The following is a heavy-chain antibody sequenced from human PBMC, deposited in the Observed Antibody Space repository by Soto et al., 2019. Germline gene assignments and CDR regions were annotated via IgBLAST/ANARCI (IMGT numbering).Heavy chain of an antibody. J-gene: IGHJ6*02. CDR3: TTWALLSGYDYYGMDV. Sequence: GGSLRLSCAASGFTFSNAWMNWVRQAPGKGLEWVGRIKSKTDGGTTDYAAPVKGRFTISRDDSKNTLYLQMNSLKTEDTAVYYCTTWALLSGYDYYGMDVWGQGTTVTVS. D-gene: IGHD2-2*01. V-gene: IGHV3-15*07. CDR1: GFTFSNAW. CDR2: IKSKTDGGTT.